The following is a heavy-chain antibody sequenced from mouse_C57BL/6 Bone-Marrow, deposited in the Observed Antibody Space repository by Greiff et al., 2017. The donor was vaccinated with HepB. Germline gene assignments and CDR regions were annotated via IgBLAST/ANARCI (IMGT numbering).Heavy chain of an antibody. D-gene: IGHD2-14*01. CDR3: ARRVRAY. CDR1: GYTFTSYD. CDR2: IYPRDGST. J-gene: IGHJ3*01. V-gene: IGHV1-85*01. Sequence: VQLVESGPELVKPGASVKLSCKASGYTFTSYDINWVKQRPGQGLEWIGWIYPRDGSTKYNEKFKGKATLTVDTSSSTSYMELHSLTSEDSAVYFCARRVRAYWGQGTLVTVSA.